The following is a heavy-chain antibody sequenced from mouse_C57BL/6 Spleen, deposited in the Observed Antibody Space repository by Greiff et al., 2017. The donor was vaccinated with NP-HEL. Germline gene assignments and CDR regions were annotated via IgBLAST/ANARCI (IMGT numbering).Heavy chain of an antibody. CDR1: GYTFTSYW. V-gene: IGHV1-64*01. J-gene: IGHJ4*01. Sequence: QVQLQQPGAELVKPGASVKLSCKASGYTFTSYWMHWVKQRPGQGLEWIGMIHPNSGSTNYNEKFKSKATLTVDKSSSTAYMQLSSLTSEDSAVYYCARGGEARDYAMDYWGQGTSVTVSS. CDR3: ARGGEARDYAMDY. CDR2: IHPNSGST.